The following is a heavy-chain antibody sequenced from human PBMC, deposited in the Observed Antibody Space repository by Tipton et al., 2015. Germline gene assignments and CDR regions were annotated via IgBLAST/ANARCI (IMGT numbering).Heavy chain of an antibody. CDR3: AKSLGDGGHRAKPYYGMDV. CDR2: ISYDGSTA. J-gene: IGHJ6*02. V-gene: IGHV3-30*15. Sequence: SLRLSCAASGFIFSDYAIHWVRQSPGKGLEWVALISYDGSTAYYPESVKGRFTISRDNSRDTVFLQMGSLRPDDTAVYHCAKSLGDGGHRAKPYYGMDVWGQGTTVTVSS. D-gene: IGHD4-23*01. CDR1: GFIFSDYA.